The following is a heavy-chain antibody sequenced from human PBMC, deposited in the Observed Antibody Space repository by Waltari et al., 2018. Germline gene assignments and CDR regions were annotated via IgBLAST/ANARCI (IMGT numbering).Heavy chain of an antibody. CDR2: ISSISSYI. CDR1: GFTFSSYS. CDR3: ARGDLPNTVGENFDY. Sequence: EVQLVESGGGLVKPGGSLRLSCAASGFTFSSYSMNWVRQAPGKGLEVVSSISSISSYIYYADSVKGRFTISRDNAKNSLYLQMNSLRAEDTAVYYCARGDLPNTVGENFDYWGQGTLVTVSS. V-gene: IGHV3-21*01. D-gene: IGHD1-26*01. J-gene: IGHJ4*02.